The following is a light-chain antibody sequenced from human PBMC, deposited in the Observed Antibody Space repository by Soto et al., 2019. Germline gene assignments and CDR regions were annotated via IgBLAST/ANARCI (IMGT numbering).Light chain of an antibody. J-gene: IGKJ1*01. CDR3: QQHNNWPPWT. V-gene: IGKV3-15*01. CDR1: QSVSSN. Sequence: EIVMTQSPATLSVSPGERATLSCRASQSVSSNLAWYQQKPGKAPRLLMYGASTRATGIPDRCSGSGSGTEFTLTISSLQSEDFAVYYCQQHNNWPPWTFGQGTKVEIK. CDR2: GAS.